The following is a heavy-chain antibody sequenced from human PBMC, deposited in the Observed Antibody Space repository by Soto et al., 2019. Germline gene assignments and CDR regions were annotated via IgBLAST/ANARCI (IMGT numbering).Heavy chain of an antibody. D-gene: IGHD6-6*01. CDR1: GGSISSSSYY. V-gene: IGHV4-39*01. Sequence: LSLTCTVSGGSISSSSYYWGWIRQPPGKGLEWIGSIYYSGSTYYNPSLKSRVTISVDTSKNQFSLKLSSVTAADTAVYYCARKYSPPYYFDYWGQGTLVTVSS. CDR2: IYYSGST. J-gene: IGHJ4*02. CDR3: ARKYSPPYYFDY.